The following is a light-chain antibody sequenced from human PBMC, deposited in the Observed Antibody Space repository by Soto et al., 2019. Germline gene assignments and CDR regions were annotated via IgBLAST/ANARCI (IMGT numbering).Light chain of an antibody. V-gene: IGLV1-51*02. J-gene: IGLJ2*01. CDR3: VTWDSSLSVGGV. Sequence: QSVLTQPPSVSAAPGQKVTISCSGTSSNIGDNYVSWYQQLPGAAPRLLMYENNKRLSGTPDRFSGSKSDTSATLDITGLQTGDEADYYCVTWDSSLSVGGVFGGGTKVTVL. CDR1: SSNIGDNY. CDR2: ENN.